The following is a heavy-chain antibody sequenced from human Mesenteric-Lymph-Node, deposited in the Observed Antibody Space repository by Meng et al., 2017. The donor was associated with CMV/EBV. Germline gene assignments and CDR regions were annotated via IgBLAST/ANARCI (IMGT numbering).Heavy chain of an antibody. Sequence: ASVKVSCKASGYTFTSYDINWVRQATGQGLEWMGWMNPNSGNTGYAQKFQGRVTITRNTSISTAYMELSSLRSEDTAVYYCARAHLYDSTDTSMDVWGQGITVTVSS. CDR1: GYTFTSYD. D-gene: IGHD3-22*01. CDR2: MNPNSGNT. CDR3: ARAHLYDSTDTSMDV. J-gene: IGHJ6*02. V-gene: IGHV1-8*03.